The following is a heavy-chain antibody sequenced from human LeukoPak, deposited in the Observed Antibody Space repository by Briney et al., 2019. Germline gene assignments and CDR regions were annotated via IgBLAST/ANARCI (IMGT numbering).Heavy chain of an antibody. V-gene: IGHV2-5*01. CDR2: IYWNDDK. Sequence: SGPMLVKPTQTLTLTCTFSGFSVSTSGVGVGGIRQPPGKALEGLALIYWNDDKRYSPSLKSRLAITKDTSKDQVVLTMTNMDPVDPATYYCAHAQYSGYAGGVSYFAYWGQGTLVTVSS. CDR3: AHAQYSGYAGGVSYFAY. CDR1: GFSVSTSGVG. J-gene: IGHJ4*02. D-gene: IGHD5-12*01.